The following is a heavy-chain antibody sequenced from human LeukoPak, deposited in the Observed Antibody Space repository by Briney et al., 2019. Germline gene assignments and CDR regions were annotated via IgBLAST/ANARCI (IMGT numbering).Heavy chain of an antibody. D-gene: IGHD3-10*01. V-gene: IGHV3-23*01. CDR3: AKDVLVRGVMPYYFDY. Sequence: GGSLRLSCVVSGFIFSNYAMTWVRQAPGKGLEWVSGISGSAGGTDYADSVRGRFTISRDNSKNTLYLQMNSLRAEDTAVYYCAKDVLVRGVMPYYFDYWGQGTLVTVSS. CDR1: GFIFSNYA. J-gene: IGHJ4*02. CDR2: ISGSAGGT.